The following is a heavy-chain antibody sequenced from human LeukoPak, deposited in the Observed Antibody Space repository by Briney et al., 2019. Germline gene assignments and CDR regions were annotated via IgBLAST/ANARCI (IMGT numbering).Heavy chain of an antibody. CDR3: ARGSSWFGVFDY. CDR1: GFTFSSYE. Sequence: RPGGSLRLSCAASGFTFSSYEMNWVRQAPGKGLEWVSYISSSGSTIYYADSVKGRFTISRDNAKNSLYLQMNSLRAEDTAVYYCARGSSWFGVFDYWGQGTLVTVSS. V-gene: IGHV3-48*03. D-gene: IGHD3-10*01. J-gene: IGHJ4*02. CDR2: ISSSGSTI.